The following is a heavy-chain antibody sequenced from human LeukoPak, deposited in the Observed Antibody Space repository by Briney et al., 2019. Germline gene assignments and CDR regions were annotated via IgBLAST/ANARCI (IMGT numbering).Heavy chain of an antibody. CDR1: GGSISSYY. J-gene: IGHJ4*02. D-gene: IGHD2-2*01. Sequence: PSETLSLTCTVSGGSISSYYWSWIRQPPGKGLEWIGYIYHSGSTYYNPSLKSRVTISVDRSKNQFSLKLSSVTAADTAVYYCASLPTDIVVVPADYWGQGTLVTVSS. V-gene: IGHV4-59*12. CDR3: ASLPTDIVVVPADY. CDR2: IYHSGST.